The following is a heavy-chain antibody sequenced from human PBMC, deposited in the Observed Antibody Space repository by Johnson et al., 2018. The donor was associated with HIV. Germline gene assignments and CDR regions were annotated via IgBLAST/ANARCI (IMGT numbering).Heavy chain of an antibody. V-gene: IGHV3-30-3*01. CDR1: GFTFSSSA. J-gene: IGHJ3*02. D-gene: IGHD2-8*01. CDR2: ISYDGSIK. Sequence: QVQLVESGGGVVQPGKSLRLSCAASGFTFSSSAMHWVRQAPGQGLQWVALISYDGSIKYFADSVKGRFTISRDNSKNTLHLQMNSLGPEDTAVYYCARNSGNGLVLRGDAFDMWGQGTMVTVSS. CDR3: ARNSGNGLVLRGDAFDM.